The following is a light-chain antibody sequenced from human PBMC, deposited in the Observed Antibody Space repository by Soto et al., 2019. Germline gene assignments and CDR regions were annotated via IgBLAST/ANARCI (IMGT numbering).Light chain of an antibody. V-gene: IGKV3-11*01. Sequence: DIVLTQSPATLSLSPGQRATLSCRASQSLESSLVWYQQKPGQAPRLLIYDASNRVTGIPARFSGSGSGTDFTLTISSLQPADFAIYYCQQRISRPLTFGGGTKVEIK. CDR3: QQRISRPLT. CDR2: DAS. J-gene: IGKJ4*01. CDR1: QSLESS.